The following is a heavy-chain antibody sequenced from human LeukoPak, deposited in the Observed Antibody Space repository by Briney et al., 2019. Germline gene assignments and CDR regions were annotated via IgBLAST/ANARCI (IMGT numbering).Heavy chain of an antibody. V-gene: IGHV3-21*01. CDR2: ISSSSSYI. Sequence: GGSLRLSCAASGFTFSSYSMNWVRQAPGKGLEWVSSISSSSSYIYYADSVKGRFTISRDNAKNSLYLQMSSLRAEDTAVYYCARARPRGWYFDYWGQGTLVTVSS. D-gene: IGHD6-19*01. CDR1: GFTFSSYS. J-gene: IGHJ4*02. CDR3: ARARPRGWYFDY.